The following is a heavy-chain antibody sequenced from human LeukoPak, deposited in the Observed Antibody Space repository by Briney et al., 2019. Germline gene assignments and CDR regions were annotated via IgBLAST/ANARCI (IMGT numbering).Heavy chain of an antibody. D-gene: IGHD5-18*01. V-gene: IGHV1-2*06. CDR1: GYTFTGYY. CDR3: AGEDVDTAMAEVDY. Sequence: GASVKVSCKASGYTFTGYYVHWERQAPGQGLEWMVRINPNSGGTNYAQKFQGRVTMTRDTSISTAYMELSRRRFDDTAVYYCAGEDVDTAMAEVDYWGQGTLVTVS. J-gene: IGHJ4*02. CDR2: INPNSGGT.